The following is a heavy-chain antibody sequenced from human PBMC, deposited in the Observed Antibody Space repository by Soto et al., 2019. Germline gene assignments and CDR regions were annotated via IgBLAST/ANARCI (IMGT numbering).Heavy chain of an antibody. Sequence: SETLSLTCIVSGGSISRGSYYWGWVRQPPGKGLEWIGSIYSSGSTYYKQSLKSRVSVSVDTSKNQFSLKLSSVTAADTAVYFCARGHYGILTGSYYFDYWGQGTLVTVSS. J-gene: IGHJ4*02. V-gene: IGHV4-39*07. D-gene: IGHD3-9*01. CDR2: IYSSGST. CDR3: ARGHYGILTGSYYFDY. CDR1: GGSISRGSYY.